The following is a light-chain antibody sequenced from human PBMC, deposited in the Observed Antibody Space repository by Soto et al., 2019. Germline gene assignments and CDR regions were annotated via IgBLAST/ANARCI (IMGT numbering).Light chain of an antibody. CDR2: EVS. V-gene: IGLV2-8*01. CDR1: SSDVGRYNF. J-gene: IGLJ3*02. CDR3: TSYAGSNNWV. Sequence: QSALTQPPSASGSPGQSVTISCTGTSSDVGRYNFVSWYQQHPGKAPKLMIYEVSKRPSGVPDRFSDSKSGNTASLTVSGLQAEDEAEYYCTSYAGSNNWVFGEGTKVTVL.